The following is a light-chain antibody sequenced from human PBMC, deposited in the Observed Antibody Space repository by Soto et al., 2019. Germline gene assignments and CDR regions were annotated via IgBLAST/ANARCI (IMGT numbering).Light chain of an antibody. Sequence: DIQMTQSPSTLAASVGDRGSITCRASQTIDSWLAWYQQRPGKPPNLLIYKASTLASGVPSRFSGSGSGTEITLTISSLQPDDFATYYCQQYNSYWTFGQGTKVDIK. CDR2: KAS. J-gene: IGKJ1*01. CDR3: QQYNSYWT. CDR1: QTIDSW. V-gene: IGKV1-5*03.